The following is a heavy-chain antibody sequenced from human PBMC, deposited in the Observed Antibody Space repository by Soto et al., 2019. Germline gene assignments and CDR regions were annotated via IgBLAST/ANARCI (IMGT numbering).Heavy chain of an antibody. CDR3: ARDSTGWRAGYDS. CDR2: ISSTGGYT. V-gene: IGHV3-11*05. J-gene: IGHJ4*02. CDR1: GFSFSDYY. D-gene: IGHD6-19*01. Sequence: QVQLVESGGGLAKPGGSLRLSCAASGFSFSDYYMSWIRQAPGRGLEWVSYISSTGGYTNYADSVRGRFTSSRDNAKDSLYLQRHGLTAEDTALYYCARDSTGWRAGYDSWGQGILVTVSS.